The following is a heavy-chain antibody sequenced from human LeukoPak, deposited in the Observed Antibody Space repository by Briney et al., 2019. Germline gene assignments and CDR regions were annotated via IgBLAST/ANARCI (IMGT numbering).Heavy chain of an antibody. CDR2: ISSSSSTI. CDR1: GFTFSSYS. D-gene: IGHD5-18*01. Sequence: GGSLRLSCAASGFTFSSYSMNWVRQAPGKGLEWVSYISSSSSTIYYADSVKGRFTISRDNAKNSLYLQMNSLRAADTAVYYCARDLEGFDTARDYYYYYMDVWGKGTTVTVSS. V-gene: IGHV3-48*04. J-gene: IGHJ6*03. CDR3: ARDLEGFDTARDYYYYYMDV.